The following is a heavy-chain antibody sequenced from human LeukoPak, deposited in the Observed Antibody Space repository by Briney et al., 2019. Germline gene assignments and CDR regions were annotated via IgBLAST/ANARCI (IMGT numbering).Heavy chain of an antibody. CDR1: GFTVSSNY. D-gene: IGHD5/OR15-5a*01. V-gene: IGHV3-48*01. CDR3: ARLMSNAFDI. J-gene: IGHJ3*02. CDR2: ISSSGSTM. Sequence: GGSLRLSCAASGFTVSSNYMSWVRQAPGKGLEWVSYISSSGSTMYYADSVKGRFIISRDSAKNSLYLQMNTLRAGDTAVYYCARLMSNAFDIWGQGAMVTVSS.